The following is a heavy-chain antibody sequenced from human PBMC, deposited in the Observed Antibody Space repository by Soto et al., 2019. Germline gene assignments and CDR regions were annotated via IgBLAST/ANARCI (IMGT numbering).Heavy chain of an antibody. Sequence: ESGGGVVQPGRSLRLSCAASGFTVSGYGMYWVRQAPGKGLEWVALISYDGSNKDYADSVKGRFTISRDNSKNTLYLQMNSLRAEDTAVYYCVRCWGTGDGSNLGYNWFDPWGQGTLVTVSS. V-gene: IGHV3-30*03. CDR1: GFTVSGYG. CDR3: VRCWGTGDGSNLGYNWFDP. CDR2: ISYDGSNK. J-gene: IGHJ5*02. D-gene: IGHD1-1*01.